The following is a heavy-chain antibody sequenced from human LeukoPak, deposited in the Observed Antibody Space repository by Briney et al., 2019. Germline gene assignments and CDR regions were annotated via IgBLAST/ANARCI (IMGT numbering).Heavy chain of an antibody. V-gene: IGHV1-69*13. CDR3: ARDKRCRATKGGFDY. Sequence: ASVHVSCKASGGTFSSYAISWVRQAPGQGLEWMGGIIPIFGTANYAQKFQGRVTITADESTSTAYMELSSLRAEDTAVYYCARDKRCRATKGGFDYWGQGTLVTVSS. J-gene: IGHJ4*02. CDR2: IIPIFGTA. CDR1: GGTFSSYA. D-gene: IGHD1-26*01.